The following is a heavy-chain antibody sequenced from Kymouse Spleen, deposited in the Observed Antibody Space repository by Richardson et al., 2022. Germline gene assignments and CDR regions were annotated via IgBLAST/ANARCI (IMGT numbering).Heavy chain of an antibody. D-gene: IGHD2-2*02. Sequence: QVQLVQSGAEVKKPGASVKVSCKASGYTFTSYGISWVRQAPGQGLEWMGWISAYNGNTNYAQKLQGRVTMTTDTSTSTAYMELRSLRSDDTAVYYCARDIVVVPAASTGTSISGAVAPWSLSPQ. CDR3: ARDIVVVPAASTGTSIS. V-gene: IGHV1-18*01. CDR2: ISAYNGNT. CDR1: GYTFTSYG. J-gene: IGHJ2*01.